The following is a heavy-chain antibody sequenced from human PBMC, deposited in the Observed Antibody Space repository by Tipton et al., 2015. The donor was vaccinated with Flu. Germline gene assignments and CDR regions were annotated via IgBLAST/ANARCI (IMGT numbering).Heavy chain of an antibody. J-gene: IGHJ4*02. CDR2: INTAGGAN. Sequence: SLRLSCAASGFTLSSYWMSWVRQAPGKGLEWVANINTAGGANYYVDSVKGRFTFTGDNAKNSLYQQMNRLRVEDTAVYYCVRAIAAAGSRWGQGTLLPVSS. CDR3: VRAIAAAGSR. D-gene: IGHD6-13*01. CDR1: GFTLSSYW. V-gene: IGHV3-7*01.